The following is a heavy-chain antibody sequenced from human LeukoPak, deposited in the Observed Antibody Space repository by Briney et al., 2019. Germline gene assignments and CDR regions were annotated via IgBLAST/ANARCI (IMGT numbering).Heavy chain of an antibody. J-gene: IGHJ3*02. D-gene: IGHD3-3*01. Sequence: PSETLSLTCTVSGGSISSYYWSWIRQPPGKGLEWIGYIYYSGSTNYNPSLKSRVTISVDTSKNQFSLKLSSVTAADTAVYYCARAPPSGVVIIGPLAFDIWGQGTMVTVSS. CDR3: ARAPPSGVVIIGPLAFDI. V-gene: IGHV4-59*01. CDR1: GGSISSYY. CDR2: IYYSGST.